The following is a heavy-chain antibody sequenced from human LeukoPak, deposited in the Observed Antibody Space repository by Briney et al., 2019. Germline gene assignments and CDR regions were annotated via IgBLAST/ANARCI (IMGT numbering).Heavy chain of an antibody. J-gene: IGHJ5*02. CDR3: ARELWFVNAPGSWFDP. V-gene: IGHV4-4*09. CDR2: IYTSGST. CDR1: GGSISSYY. Sequence: PSETLSLTCTVSGGSISSYYWSWIRQPPGKGLEWIGYIYTSGSTNYNPSLKSRVTISVDTSKNQFSLRLTSVTAADTAVYYCARELWFVNAPGSWFDPWGQGTLVTVSS. D-gene: IGHD3-10*01.